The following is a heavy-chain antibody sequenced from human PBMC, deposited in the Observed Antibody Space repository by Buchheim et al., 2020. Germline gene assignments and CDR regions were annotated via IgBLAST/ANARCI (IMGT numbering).Heavy chain of an antibody. CDR3: ATSIGYISH. Sequence: QVQLQQWGAGLLKPSETLSLTCAVYGGSFSDYYWSWIRQPPGKGLEWIGEINHSGSTNFNPSLKSRVTMSVDTSKNQFSLKLSSVTAADTAVYYCATSIGYISHWGQGTL. J-gene: IGHJ4*02. CDR1: GGSFSDYY. CDR2: INHSGST. V-gene: IGHV4-34*01. D-gene: IGHD3-22*01.